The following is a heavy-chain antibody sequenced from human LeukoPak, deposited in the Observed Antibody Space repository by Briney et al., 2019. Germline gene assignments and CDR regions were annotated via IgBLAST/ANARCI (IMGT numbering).Heavy chain of an antibody. CDR3: AKNVPDGRWYYFDY. Sequence: PGGSLRLSCAASGFTFDDYAMHWVRQAPGKGLEWVSGISWNSGSIGYADSVKGRFTISRDNAKNSLYLQMNSLRAEDTALYYCAKNVPDGRWYYFDYWGQGTLVTVSS. V-gene: IGHV3-9*01. J-gene: IGHJ4*02. CDR1: GFTFDDYA. CDR2: ISWNSGSI. D-gene: IGHD2-15*01.